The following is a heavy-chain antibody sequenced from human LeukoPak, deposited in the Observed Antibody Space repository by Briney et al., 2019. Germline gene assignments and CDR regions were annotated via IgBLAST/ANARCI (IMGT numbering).Heavy chain of an antibody. CDR1: GYTFTSYD. D-gene: IGHD3-10*01. Sequence: ASVKVSCKASGYTFTSYDINWVRQATGQGLEWMGWMNPNSGNTGYAQKFQGRVTMTRNTSISTAYMELSSLRSDDTAVYYCARDNDYYGSGSYYNERRFFDYWGQGTLVTVSS. J-gene: IGHJ4*02. CDR2: MNPNSGNT. CDR3: ARDNDYYGSGSYYNERRFFDY. V-gene: IGHV1-8*01.